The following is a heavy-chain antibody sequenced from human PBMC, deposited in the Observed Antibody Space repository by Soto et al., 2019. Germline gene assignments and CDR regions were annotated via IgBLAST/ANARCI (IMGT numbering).Heavy chain of an antibody. V-gene: IGHV3-30-3*01. CDR1: GFTFSSYA. CDR3: ARDLRYSRGWYWFDP. CDR2: ISYDGSNK. J-gene: IGHJ5*02. Sequence: GGSLRLSCAASGFTFSSYAMHWVRQAPGKGLEWVAIISYDGSNKYFADSVKGRFTISRDNFKNTLYLQVYSLRAEDTAVYYCARDLRYSRGWYWFDPWGQGTLVTVSS. D-gene: IGHD6-19*01.